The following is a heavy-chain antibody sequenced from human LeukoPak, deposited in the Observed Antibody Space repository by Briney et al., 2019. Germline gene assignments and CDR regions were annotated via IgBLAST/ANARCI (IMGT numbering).Heavy chain of an antibody. D-gene: IGHD6-19*01. CDR3: ARVGSSGWYYFDY. Sequence: GASVKVSCKASGYTFTSYGISWVRQAPGQGLEWMGWINPNSGGTNYAQKFQGRVTMTRDTSISAAYMELSRLRSDDTAVYYCARVGSSGWYYFDYWGQGTLVTVSS. J-gene: IGHJ4*02. V-gene: IGHV1-2*02. CDR2: INPNSGGT. CDR1: GYTFTSYG.